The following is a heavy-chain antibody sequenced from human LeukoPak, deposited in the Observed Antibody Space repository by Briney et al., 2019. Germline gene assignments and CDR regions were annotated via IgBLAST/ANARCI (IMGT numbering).Heavy chain of an antibody. J-gene: IGHJ4*02. D-gene: IGHD3-3*01. CDR3: ARVVAFGVVIGGWYYFDY. CDR1: GGSFSGYY. V-gene: IGHV4-34*01. CDR2: INHSGST. Sequence: SETLSLTCAVYGGSFSGYYWSWLRQPPGKGLEWLGEINHSGSTNYNPSLKSRVTISVDTSKNQFSLKLSSVTAADTAVYYCARVVAFGVVIGGWYYFDYWGQGTLVTVSS.